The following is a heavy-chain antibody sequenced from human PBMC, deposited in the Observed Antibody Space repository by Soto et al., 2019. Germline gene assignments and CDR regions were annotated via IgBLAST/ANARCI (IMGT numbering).Heavy chain of an antibody. V-gene: IGHV1-69*13. D-gene: IGHD5-18*01. CDR2: IIPIFGTA. CDR3: AKERGYSYGYDY. CDR1: GGTFSSYA. J-gene: IGHJ4*02. Sequence: ASVKVSCKASGGTFSSYAISWVRQAPGQGLEWMGGIIPIFGTANYAQKFQGRVTITADESTSTAYMELSSLRSDDTAVYYCAKERGYSYGYDYWGQGTLVTVSS.